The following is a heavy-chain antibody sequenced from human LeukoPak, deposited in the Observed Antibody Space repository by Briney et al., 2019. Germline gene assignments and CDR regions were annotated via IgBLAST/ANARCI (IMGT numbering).Heavy chain of an antibody. V-gene: IGHV4-34*01. CDR2: INHSGST. CDR1: GGSFSGYY. D-gene: IGHD3-22*01. CDR3: VRTPDYYDSSGEYYFDY. Sequence: KPSETLSLTCAVYGGSFSGYYWSWIRQPPGKGLEWIGEINHSGSTNYNPSLKSRVTISVDTSKNQFSLKLSSVTAADTAVYYCVRTPDYYDSSGEYYFDYWGQGTLVTVSS. J-gene: IGHJ4*02.